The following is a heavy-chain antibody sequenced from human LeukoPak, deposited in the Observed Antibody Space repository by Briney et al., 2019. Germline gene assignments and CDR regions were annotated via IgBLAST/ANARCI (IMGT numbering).Heavy chain of an antibody. CDR1: GFTVSNNY. CDR2: IYSGGST. CDR3: AREALLWFGELLYYYFDY. D-gene: IGHD3-10*01. V-gene: IGHV3-53*01. Sequence: GGSLRLSCAASGFTVSNNYMTWVRQAPGKGLEWVSVIYSGGSTYYADSVKGRFTISRDSSENTLYLQMNSLRAEDTAVYYCAREALLWFGELLYYYFDYWGQGTLVTVSS. J-gene: IGHJ4*02.